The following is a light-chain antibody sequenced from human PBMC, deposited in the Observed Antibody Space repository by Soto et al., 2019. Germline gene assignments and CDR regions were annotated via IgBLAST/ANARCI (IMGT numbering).Light chain of an antibody. J-gene: IGLJ3*02. CDR2: EVT. V-gene: IGLV2-8*01. CDR1: SSDVGAYKY. Sequence: QSALTQPPSASGSPGQSVTISCTGTSSDVGAYKYVSWYQQYPGKAPKLMIYEVTKRPSGFPVRFSGSKSGNTASLTVSGLQAEDEADYYCTSYVGNDIWVFGGGTKVTVL. CDR3: TSYVGNDIWV.